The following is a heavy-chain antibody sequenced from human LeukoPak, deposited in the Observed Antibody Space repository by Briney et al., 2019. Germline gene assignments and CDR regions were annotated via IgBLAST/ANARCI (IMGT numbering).Heavy chain of an antibody. CDR1: GYSISSGYY. V-gene: IGHV4-38-2*01. CDR3: ARHQSSGYSSGWYVFDY. CDR2: IYHSGST. D-gene: IGHD6-19*01. Sequence: PSETLSLTCAVSGYSISSGYYWGWIRQPPGKGLEWIGSIYHSGSTYYNPSLKSRVTISVDTSKNQFSLKLSSVTAADTAVYYCARHQSSGYSSGWYVFDYWGQGTLVTVSS. J-gene: IGHJ4*02.